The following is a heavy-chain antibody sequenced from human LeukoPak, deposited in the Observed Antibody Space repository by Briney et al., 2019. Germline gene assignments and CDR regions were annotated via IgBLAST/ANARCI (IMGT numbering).Heavy chain of an antibody. J-gene: IGHJ4*02. CDR1: GYTFSSYW. CDR3: ARQNDFRLDY. V-gene: IGHV5-51*01. D-gene: IGHD3-3*01. Sequence: GESLKISCKGSGYTFSSYWIGWVRQMPGKDLEWMGIIYPGDSDTRYSPSLQGQVTISVDTSIGTAYLQWSSLKASDTAIYYCARQNDFRLDYWGQGTLVTVSS. CDR2: IYPGDSDT.